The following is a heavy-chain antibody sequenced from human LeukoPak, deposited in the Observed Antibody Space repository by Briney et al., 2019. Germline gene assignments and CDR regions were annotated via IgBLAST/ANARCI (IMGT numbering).Heavy chain of an antibody. J-gene: IGHJ4*02. D-gene: IGHD2/OR15-2a*01. CDR3: ARGQNKCLGH. Sequence: GASVKVSCKASGYTFTYRYLHWVRQAPGQGLEWMGGIIPIFGTANYAQKFQGRVTITADESTSTAYMELSSLRSEDTAVYYCARGQNKCLGHWGQGTLVTVSS. CDR1: GYTFTYRY. V-gene: IGHV1-69*13. CDR2: IIPIFGTA.